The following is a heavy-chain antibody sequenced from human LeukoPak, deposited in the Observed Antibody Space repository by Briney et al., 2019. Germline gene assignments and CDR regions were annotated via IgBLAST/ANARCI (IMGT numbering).Heavy chain of an antibody. V-gene: IGHV3-74*01. CDR1: GFIFSDYW. Sequence: GGSLRLSCAASGFIFSDYWMHWVRQSAGKGLVWVSRINPDGSKTDYADSVKDRFTISRDNAKNTLYLQMNSLRAEETAVYYCASGYLDYGGNSHWGQGTLVTVSS. CDR2: INPDGSKT. J-gene: IGHJ4*02. D-gene: IGHD4-23*01. CDR3: ASGYLDYGGNSH.